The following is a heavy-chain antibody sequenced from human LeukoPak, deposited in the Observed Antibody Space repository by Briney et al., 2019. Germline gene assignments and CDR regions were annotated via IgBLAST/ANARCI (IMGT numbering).Heavy chain of an antibody. Sequence: GESLKISCKGSGYTFSTYWIAWVRQMPEKGLEWMGIIYPGDSDTRYSPSFQGQVTISADKSITTAYLQRSSLKASDTAIYYCARSPPYNGSGTYYDYWGQGTLVTVSS. V-gene: IGHV5-51*01. CDR2: IYPGDSDT. J-gene: IGHJ4*02. CDR3: ARSPPYNGSGTYYDY. D-gene: IGHD3-10*01. CDR1: GYTFSTYW.